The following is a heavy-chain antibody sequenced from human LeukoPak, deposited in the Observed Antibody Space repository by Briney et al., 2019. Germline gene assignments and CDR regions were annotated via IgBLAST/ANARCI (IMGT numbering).Heavy chain of an antibody. CDR2: VKRDGSEE. D-gene: IGHD5-18*01. Sequence: GGSLRLSCAASGFTVSSNYMSWVRQAPGKGLEWVANVKRDGSEEYYVDSVKGRFTVSRDNAKNSLYLQMNSLRVEDTAVYYCASLDTAMSNAGHWGQGTLVTVSS. V-gene: IGHV3-7*01. J-gene: IGHJ4*02. CDR1: GFTVSSNY. CDR3: ASLDTAMSNAGH.